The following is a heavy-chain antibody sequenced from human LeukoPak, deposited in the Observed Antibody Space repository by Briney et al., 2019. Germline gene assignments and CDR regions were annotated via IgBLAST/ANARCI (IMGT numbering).Heavy chain of an antibody. CDR2: IYTSGST. CDR1: GGSISSYY. D-gene: IGHD3-10*01. CDR3: ARGLTDYYGSGSYPQRKRRVYYGMDV. J-gene: IGHJ6*04. V-gene: IGHV4-4*07. Sequence: SETLSLTCTVSGGSISSYYWSWIRQPAGKGLEWIGRIYTSGSTNYNPSLKSRVTISVDTSKNQFSLKLSSVTAADTAVYYCARGLTDYYGSGSYPQRKRRVYYGMDVWGKGTTVTVSS.